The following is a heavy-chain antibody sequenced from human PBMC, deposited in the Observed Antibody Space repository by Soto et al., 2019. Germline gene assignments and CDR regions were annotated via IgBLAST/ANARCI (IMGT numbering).Heavy chain of an antibody. J-gene: IGHJ6*02. V-gene: IGHV4-39*01. CDR1: GGSVSSSSYY. CDR2: IYYSGST. D-gene: IGHD3-3*01. Sequence: SETLSLTCTVSGGSVSSSSYYWGWIRQPPGKGLEWIGSIYYSGSTYYNPSLKSRVTISVDTSKNQFSLKLSSVTAADTAVYYCASSKYYDFWSGYYIFYYGMDVWGQGTTVTVS. CDR3: ASSKYYDFWSGYYIFYYGMDV.